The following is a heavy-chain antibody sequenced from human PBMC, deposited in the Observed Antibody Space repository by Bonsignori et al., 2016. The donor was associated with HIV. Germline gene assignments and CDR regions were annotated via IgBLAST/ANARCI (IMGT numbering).Heavy chain of an antibody. CDR1: GYTFISYD. CDR2: MNPNSGNT. Sequence: ASVKVSCKASGYTFISYDINWVRQATGQRLEWLGWMNPNSGNTGYGQNFQGRVTMTSNSLISTAYMELNNLRSDDTAMYYCARGNFRGIPHNPFEIWGQGTGVTVSS. CDR3: ARGNFRGIPHNPFEI. D-gene: IGHD5-24*01. V-gene: IGHV1-8*01. J-gene: IGHJ3*02.